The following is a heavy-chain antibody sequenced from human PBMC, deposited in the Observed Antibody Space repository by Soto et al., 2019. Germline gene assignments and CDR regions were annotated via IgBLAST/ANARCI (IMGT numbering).Heavy chain of an antibody. V-gene: IGHV4-4*07. CDR2: VYRGTS. CDR1: GDSISSYS. Sequence: SETLSLTCSVSGDSISSYSWSWIRQPAGKGLEWLGRVYRGTSNYNPSLKSRPIMSLNKSKNQFSLNLRPVTAADTDVYYCARESIKETITMTVVIEHCGQGTQVTASS. D-gene: IGHD3-22*01. CDR3: ARESIKETITMTVVIEH. J-gene: IGHJ1*01.